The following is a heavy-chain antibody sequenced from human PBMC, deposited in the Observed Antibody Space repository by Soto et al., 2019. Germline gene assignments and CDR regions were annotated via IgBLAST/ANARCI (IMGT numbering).Heavy chain of an antibody. J-gene: IGHJ4*02. CDR3: AVDGFY. Sequence: QVRLVESGGGVVQPGRSLRLSCAASGFTFSNYAMHWVRQAPGKGLEWVAVIWYDGSKKYYADSVKGRFTISRDNSKNTLYLQMNSLRAEDTAVYYCAVDGFYWGQGTLVTVSS. V-gene: IGHV3-33*01. CDR1: GFTFSNYA. CDR2: IWYDGSKK.